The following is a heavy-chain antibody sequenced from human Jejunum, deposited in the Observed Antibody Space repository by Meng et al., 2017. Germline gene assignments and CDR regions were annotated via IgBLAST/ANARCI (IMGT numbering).Heavy chain of an antibody. CDR2: IKADGTEE. V-gene: IGHV3-7*01. D-gene: IGHD2-15*01. CDR1: GFTFSNYW. CDR3: TRYRDSIDY. J-gene: IGHJ4*02. Sequence: GESLKISCATSGFTFSNYWMNWVRQAPGKGLEWVVNIKADGTEEYYVDSVKGRFTISRDNAKNSLYLQMNSLRTEDTAVYYCTRYRDSIDYWGQGTLVTVSS.